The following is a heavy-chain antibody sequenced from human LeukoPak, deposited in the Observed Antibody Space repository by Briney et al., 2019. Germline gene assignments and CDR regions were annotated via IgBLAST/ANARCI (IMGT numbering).Heavy chain of an antibody. CDR3: ARAYYYASSAFDI. D-gene: IGHD3-22*01. CDR1: GGSISSNTYY. J-gene: IGHJ3*02. V-gene: IGHV4-39*01. Sequence: SETLSLTCTVSGGSISSNTYYRHWIRQPPGKGLECIGSIYYGGSTYYNPSLKSRVIISVDTSKNQFSLKLSSVTAADTAVYYCARAYYYASSAFDIWGQGTMVTVSS. CDR2: IYYGGST.